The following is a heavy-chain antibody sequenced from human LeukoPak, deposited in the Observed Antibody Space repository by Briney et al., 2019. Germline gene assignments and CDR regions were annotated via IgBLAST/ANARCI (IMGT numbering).Heavy chain of an antibody. J-gene: IGHJ4*02. CDR2: IHPSGAL. D-gene: IGHD1-1*01. CDR1: GGSFSGYY. V-gene: IGHV4-34*01. CDR3: ARGTDPYKVAY. Sequence: SETLSLTCAVYGGSFSGYYWSWIRQSPGKGLEWIGEIHPSGALHYNPSLESRIDISPDTSMNQFSLKMSSVTIADTAVYYCARGTDPYKVAYWGPGTLVTVSS.